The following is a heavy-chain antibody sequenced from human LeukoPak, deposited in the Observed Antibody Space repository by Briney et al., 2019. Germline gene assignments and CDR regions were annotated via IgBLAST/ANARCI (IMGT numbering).Heavy chain of an antibody. CDR2: ISYDGSNK. J-gene: IGHJ6*03. V-gene: IGHV3-30*18. D-gene: IGHD3-3*01. CDR3: AKDSIPPSYYDFWSGYYMDV. CDR1: GFTFSSYG. Sequence: GGSLRLSCAASGFTFSSYGMHWVRQAPGKGLEWVAVISYDGSNKYYADSVKGRFTISRDNSKNTLYLQMNSLRAEDTAVYYCAKDSIPPSYYDFWSGYYMDVRGQGTTVTVSS.